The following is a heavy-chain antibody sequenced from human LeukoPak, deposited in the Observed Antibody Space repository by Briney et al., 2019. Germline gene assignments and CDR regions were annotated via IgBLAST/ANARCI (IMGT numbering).Heavy chain of an antibody. J-gene: IGHJ3*02. D-gene: IGHD3-22*01. V-gene: IGHV4-59*01. CDR1: GGSISSYY. Sequence: PSETLSLTCTVSGGSISSYYWSWIRQPPGKGLEWIGYIYYSGSTNYNPSLKSRVTISVDTSKNQFSLKLSSVTAADTAVYYCARSHYYDSSGPALAFDIWGQGTMVTVSS. CDR3: ARSHYYDSSGPALAFDI. CDR2: IYYSGST.